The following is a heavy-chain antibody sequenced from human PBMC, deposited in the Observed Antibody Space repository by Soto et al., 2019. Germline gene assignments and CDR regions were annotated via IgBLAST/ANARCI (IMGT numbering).Heavy chain of an antibody. CDR2: ISRDGSNK. CDR1: GFTFSRYA. D-gene: IGHD3-10*01. CDR3: ARSRNSAVADSFDF. Sequence: VGSLRLSGAASGFTFSRYAIHWVRQAPGKGLEWVAVISRDGSNKYYVDSVKGRFTISRDNSKNTLYLQMNSLRDEDTAVYYCARSRNSAVADSFDFWGQGTLVTVSS. V-gene: IGHV3-30*04. J-gene: IGHJ4*02.